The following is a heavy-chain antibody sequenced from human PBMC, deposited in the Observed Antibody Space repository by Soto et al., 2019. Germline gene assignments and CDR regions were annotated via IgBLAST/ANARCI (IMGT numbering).Heavy chain of an antibody. Sequence: PGESLKISCKGSGYSFTSYWISWVRQMPGKGLEWMGRIDPSDSYTNYSPSFQGHVTISADKSISTAYLQWSSLKASDTAMYYCARYITIFRVARGGSYYYYGMDVRGQGTTVTVSS. V-gene: IGHV5-10-1*01. J-gene: IGHJ6*02. D-gene: IGHD3-3*01. CDR1: GYSFTSYW. CDR2: IDPSDSYT. CDR3: ARYITIFRVARGGSYYYYGMDV.